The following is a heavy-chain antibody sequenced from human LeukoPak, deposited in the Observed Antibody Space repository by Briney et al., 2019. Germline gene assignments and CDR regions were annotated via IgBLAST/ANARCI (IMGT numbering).Heavy chain of an antibody. CDR3: ARVYYYDSSGYYY. V-gene: IGHV1-18*01. CDR1: GYTFTSYG. D-gene: IGHD3-22*01. CDR2: INAYNGNT. Sequence: VASVKVSCKASGYTFTSYGFSWVRQAPGQGLEWMGWINAYNGNTNYAQKLQGRVTMTTDTSTSTAYMELRSLRSDDTAVYYCARVYYYDSSGYYYWGQGTLVTVSS. J-gene: IGHJ4*02.